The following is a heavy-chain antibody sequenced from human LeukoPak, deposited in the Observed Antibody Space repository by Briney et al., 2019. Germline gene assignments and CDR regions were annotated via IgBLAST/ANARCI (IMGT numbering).Heavy chain of an antibody. CDR2: IYSGGST. D-gene: IGHD2-15*01. CDR3: AREGGSCYFDY. Sequence: GGSLRLSCAASGFTVSSNYMSWVRQAPGKGLEWVSVIYSGGSTYYADPVKGRFTISRDNSKNTLYLQMNSLRAEDTAVYYCAREGGSCYFDYWGQGTLVTVSS. V-gene: IGHV3-66*02. J-gene: IGHJ4*02. CDR1: GFTVSSNY.